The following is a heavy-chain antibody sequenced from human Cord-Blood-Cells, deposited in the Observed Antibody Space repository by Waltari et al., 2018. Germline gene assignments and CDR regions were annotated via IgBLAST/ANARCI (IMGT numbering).Heavy chain of an antibody. CDR1: GGSFSGYY. V-gene: IGHV4-34*01. J-gene: IGHJ4*02. CDR3: ARGLRTLAFFDY. D-gene: IGHD3-3*02. Sequence: QVQLQQWGAGLLKPSETLSLTCAVYGGSFSGYYWSWIRQPPGKGLEWIGEINHSGSTNYNPSLKSRVTISVDTSKNQFSRKLSSVTAADTAVYYCARGLRTLAFFDYWGQGTLVTVSS. CDR2: INHSGST.